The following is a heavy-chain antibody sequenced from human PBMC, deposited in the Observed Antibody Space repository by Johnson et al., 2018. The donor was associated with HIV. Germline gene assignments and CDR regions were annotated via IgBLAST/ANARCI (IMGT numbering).Heavy chain of an antibody. CDR2: LSYDGSTK. V-gene: IGHV3-30*04. CDR3: ARVYYYDNKDGFDI. D-gene: IGHD3-22*01. Sequence: QMQLVESGGGVVQPGRSLGLSCAASGFSFSSYAMHWVRQAPGKGLEWVASLSYDGSTKDYADSVKGRFTISRDISKNLLYLQMNSLRTEDTAVYYCARVYYYDNKDGFDIWCQGTTVTVSS. J-gene: IGHJ3*02. CDR1: GFSFSSYA.